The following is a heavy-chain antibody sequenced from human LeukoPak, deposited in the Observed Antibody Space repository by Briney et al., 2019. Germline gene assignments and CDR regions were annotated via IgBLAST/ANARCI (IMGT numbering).Heavy chain of an antibody. CDR3: TRDAGDYGGSGSYPDY. CDR1: GVTFSRLV. J-gene: IGHJ4*02. Sequence: SVKVSCKASGVTFSRLVVSWVRQAPGQGLEWMGQIIPYFGTSNYAQNFQGRVTLNADEATNTTYMELNRLRSDDTAVYYCTRDAGDYGGSGSYPDYWGQGTLVTVSS. D-gene: IGHD3-10*01. V-gene: IGHV1-69*13. CDR2: IIPYFGTS.